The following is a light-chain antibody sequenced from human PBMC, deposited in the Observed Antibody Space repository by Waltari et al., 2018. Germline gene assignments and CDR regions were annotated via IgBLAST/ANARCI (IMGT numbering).Light chain of an antibody. CDR1: QSINIC. J-gene: IGKJ1*01. Sequence: DIQMTQSPSSLSASVGDRVTVTCRTSQSINICLNWYQQRPGKAPKLLIFGASTLQTGVPFRFSASGSGTDFTLTISSLQPEDVATYYCQQSYRPPWTFGQGTTVEI. CDR3: QQSYRPPWT. CDR2: GAS. V-gene: IGKV1-39*01.